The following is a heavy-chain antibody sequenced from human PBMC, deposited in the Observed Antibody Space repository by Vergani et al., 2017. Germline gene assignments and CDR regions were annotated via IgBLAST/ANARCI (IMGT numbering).Heavy chain of an antibody. J-gene: IGHJ6*02. CDR1: GFTFSSYA. CDR2: ISGSGGST. V-gene: IGHV3-23*01. Sequence: EVQLLESGGGLVQPGGSLRLSCAASGFTFSSYAMSWVRQAPGKGLEWVSAISGSGGSTYYADSVKGRFTISRDNSKNTRYLQMNSLRAEDTAVYYCAKRQGGTLLSYYYYYGMDVWGQGTTVTVSS. D-gene: IGHD2-15*01. CDR3: AKRQGGTLLSYYYYYGMDV.